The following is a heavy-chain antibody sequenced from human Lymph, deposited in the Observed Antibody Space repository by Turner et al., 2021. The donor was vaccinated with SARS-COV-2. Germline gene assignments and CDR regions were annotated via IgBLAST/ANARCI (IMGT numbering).Heavy chain of an antibody. V-gene: IGHV3-30-3*01. J-gene: IGHJ4*02. CDR1: GFTFSSYA. CDR3: ARDVGGYLGY. CDR2: ISYDGSNK. Sequence: QVQLVGSGGGVVQPGRSLRLSCAASGFTFSSYAMHWVRQAPGKGLEWVALISYDGSNKYYADSVKGRFTISRDNSKTTLYLQMNSLRTEDTAVYYCARDVGGYLGYWGQGTLVTVSS. D-gene: IGHD3-16*01.